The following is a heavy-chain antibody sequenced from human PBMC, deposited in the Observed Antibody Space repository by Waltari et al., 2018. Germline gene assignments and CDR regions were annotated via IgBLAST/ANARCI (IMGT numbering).Heavy chain of an antibody. J-gene: IGHJ4*02. D-gene: IGHD2-2*01. CDR1: GYTFTGYY. CDR3: ARGIVVVPAATPEFDY. Sequence: QVQLVQSGAAVKKPGASVKVSCKASGYTFTGYYMHWVRQAPGHGLEWMGRINPIFGTANYAQKFQGRVTITADKSTSTAYMELSSLRSEDTAVYYCARGIVVVPAATPEFDYWGQGTLVTVSS. CDR2: INPIFGTA. V-gene: IGHV1-69*06.